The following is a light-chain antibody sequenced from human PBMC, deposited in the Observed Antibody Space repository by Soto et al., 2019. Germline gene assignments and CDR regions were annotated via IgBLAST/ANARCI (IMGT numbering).Light chain of an antibody. CDR3: SSYGGSNIPLYV. V-gene: IGLV2-8*01. CDR1: GXDVGAYKY. Sequence: QSALTQPHSASGSPGQSLTISCAGTGXDVGAYKYVSWYQQHPGKAPKLIIYEVDKRPSGVPDRFSGSKSGNTASLTVSGLQAEDEADYYCSSYGGSNIPLYVFGTGTKVTVL. J-gene: IGLJ1*01. CDR2: EVD.